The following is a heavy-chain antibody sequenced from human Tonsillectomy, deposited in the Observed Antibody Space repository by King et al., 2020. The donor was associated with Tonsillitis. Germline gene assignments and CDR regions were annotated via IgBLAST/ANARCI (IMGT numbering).Heavy chain of an antibody. D-gene: IGHD1-26*01. Sequence: VQLVESGGDVVQPGRSLRLSCAASGFTFSNYAMHWVRQAPGKGLEWVAIIWYDGSNKYYADSVKGRFTISRDDSKNTLYLEMNSLRAEDTAVYYCARDEGAVGGTFFDYWGQGTLVTVSS. CDR3: ARDEGAVGGTFFDY. J-gene: IGHJ4*02. CDR1: GFTFSNYA. V-gene: IGHV3-33*01. CDR2: IWYDGSNK.